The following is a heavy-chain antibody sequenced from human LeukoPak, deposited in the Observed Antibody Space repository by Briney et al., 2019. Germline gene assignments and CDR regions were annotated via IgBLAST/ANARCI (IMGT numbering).Heavy chain of an antibody. Sequence: SETLSLTCTVSGGSISSYYWSWIRQPPGKGLEWIGCIYYSGSTNYNPSLKSRVTISVDTSKNQFSLKLSSVTAADTAVYYCARDPSPAHYYYYYGMDVWGKGTTVTVSS. CDR3: ARDPSPAHYYYYYGMDV. V-gene: IGHV4-59*01. J-gene: IGHJ6*04. CDR1: GGSISSYY. CDR2: IYYSGST. D-gene: IGHD2-2*01.